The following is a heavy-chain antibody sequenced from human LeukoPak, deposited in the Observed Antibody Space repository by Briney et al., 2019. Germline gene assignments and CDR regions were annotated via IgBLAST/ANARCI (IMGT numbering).Heavy chain of an antibody. D-gene: IGHD4-11*01. CDR1: GASITSYY. CDR3: ARGMTTVTH. J-gene: IGHJ4*02. Sequence: SETLSLTCTVAGASITSYYWSWIRQPPGKGLEWLRYIYYSGITNYNPSLKSRVTISVDTSRNQFSLKLSSVTAADTAVYYCARGMTTVTHWGQGTLVTVSS. V-gene: IGHV4-59*08. CDR2: IYYSGIT.